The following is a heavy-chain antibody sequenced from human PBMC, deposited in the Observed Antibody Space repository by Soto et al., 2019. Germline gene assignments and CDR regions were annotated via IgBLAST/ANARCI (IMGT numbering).Heavy chain of an antibody. J-gene: IGHJ6*02. CDR3: AREMSASRYYYYYYGMDV. CDR1: GYTFTGYY. Sequence: ASVKVSCKASGYTFTGYYMRWVRQAPGQGLEWMGWINPNSGGTNYAQKFQGWVTMTRDTSISTAYMELSRLRSDDTAVYYCAREMSASRYYYYYYGMDVWGQGTTVTVSS. V-gene: IGHV1-2*04. CDR2: INPNSGGT.